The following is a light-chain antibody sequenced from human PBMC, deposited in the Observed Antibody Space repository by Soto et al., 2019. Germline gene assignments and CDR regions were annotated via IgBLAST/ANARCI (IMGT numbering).Light chain of an antibody. J-gene: IGLJ3*02. CDR1: SSDVGGYSY. Sequence: QSALTQPRSVSGSPGQSVTISCTGTSSDVGGYSYVSWYQQHPGRATKLMVYDVTKRPSGVPDRFSGSKSGSTASLTISGLQAEDEADYYCCSYAGSSWVFGGGTKLTVL. CDR3: CSYAGSSWV. CDR2: DVT. V-gene: IGLV2-11*01.